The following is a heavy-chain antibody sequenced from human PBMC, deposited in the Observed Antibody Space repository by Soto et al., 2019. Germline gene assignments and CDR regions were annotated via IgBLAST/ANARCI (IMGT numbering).Heavy chain of an antibody. CDR3: ARENYGPLDY. CDR1: GYTFSDLY. J-gene: IGHJ4*02. D-gene: IGHD3-10*01. Sequence: QVQLVQSGAEVKQPGASVKVSCKPSGYTFSDLYIHWVRQAPGQGLEWMGWVDPNSGGTKQTQKLQGRLTMTRDTPTGTVSMELYSLRSDDTSVYYWARENYGPLDYWGQGTLVSVSS. CDR2: VDPNSGGT. V-gene: IGHV1-2*02.